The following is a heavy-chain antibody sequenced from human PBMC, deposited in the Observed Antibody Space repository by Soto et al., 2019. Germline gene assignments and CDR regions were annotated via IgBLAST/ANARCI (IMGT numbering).Heavy chain of an antibody. CDR1: GYTFTAYY. CDR2: INPNSGGT. CDR3: AINIAVAGTGRAPYYYGMDV. J-gene: IGHJ6*02. D-gene: IGHD6-19*01. Sequence: ASVKSSWKASGYTFTAYYMHWERQAPGQGLEWMGWINPNSGGTNYAQKFQGRVTMTRDTSISTAYMELSRLRSDDTAVYYCAINIAVAGTGRAPYYYGMDVWGQGTTVTVSS. V-gene: IGHV1-2*02.